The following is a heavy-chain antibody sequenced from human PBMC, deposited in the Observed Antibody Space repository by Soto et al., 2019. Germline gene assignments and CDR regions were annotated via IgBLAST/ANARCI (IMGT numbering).Heavy chain of an antibody. J-gene: IGHJ5*02. CDR3: ASRPTWKKPNWFDP. CDR2: IIPIFGTA. V-gene: IGHV1-69*13. Sequence: ASVKVSCKASGGTFSSYAISWVRQAPGQGLEWMGGIIPIFGTANYAQKFQGRVTITADESTSTAYMELSSLRSEDTAVYYCASRPTWKKPNWFDPWGQGTLVTVSS. CDR1: GGTFSSYA. D-gene: IGHD1-1*01.